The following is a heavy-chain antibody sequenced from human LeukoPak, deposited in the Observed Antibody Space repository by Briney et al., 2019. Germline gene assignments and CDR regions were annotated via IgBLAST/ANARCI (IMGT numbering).Heavy chain of an antibody. CDR2: INHSGST. CDR3: ARGKPTPADDAFDI. Sequence: SETLSLTCAVYGGSFSGYYWSWIRQPPGKGLEWIGEINHSGSTNYNPSLKSRVTISVDTSKNQFTLKLSSVTAAATAVYYCARGKPTPADDAFDIWGQGTMVTVSS. V-gene: IGHV4-34*01. CDR1: GGSFSGYY. J-gene: IGHJ3*02.